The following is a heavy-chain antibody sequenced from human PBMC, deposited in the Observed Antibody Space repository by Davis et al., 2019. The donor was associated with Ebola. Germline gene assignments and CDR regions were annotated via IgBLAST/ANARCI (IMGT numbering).Heavy chain of an antibody. D-gene: IGHD3/OR15-3a*01. J-gene: IGHJ4*02. Sequence: PGGSLRPSCKGPGYSSTSYWIGWVRQMPGKGLEWMGSIYPGDSDTRYSPSFQGQVTISADKSISNAYLQWSSLKASDTAMYYCAGVFWTVDYWGQGTLVTVSS. CDR1: GYSSTSYW. CDR3: AGVFWTVDY. V-gene: IGHV5-51*01. CDR2: IYPGDSDT.